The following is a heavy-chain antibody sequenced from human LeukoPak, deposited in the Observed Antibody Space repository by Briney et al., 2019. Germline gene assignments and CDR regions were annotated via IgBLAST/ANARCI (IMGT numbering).Heavy chain of an antibody. V-gene: IGHV3-48*01. Sequence: PGGSLRLSCAASGFTFSTYSMNWVRQAPGKGLVWVSYISSSSSAIYYADSVKGRFTISRDNAKNSLYLQMNSLRAEDTAVYYCAKDRASGSPLRGPKYFDYWGQGTLVTVSS. J-gene: IGHJ4*02. D-gene: IGHD1-26*01. CDR2: ISSSSSAI. CDR1: GFTFSTYS. CDR3: AKDRASGSPLRGPKYFDY.